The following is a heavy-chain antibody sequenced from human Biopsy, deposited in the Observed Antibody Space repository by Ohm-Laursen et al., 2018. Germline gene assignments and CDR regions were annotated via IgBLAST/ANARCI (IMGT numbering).Heavy chain of an antibody. J-gene: IGHJ5*02. CDR3: ATVRGLVWFGELIA. CDR1: GGTFSASD. CDR2: IIPIFQTT. D-gene: IGHD3-10*01. V-gene: IGHV1-69*06. Sequence: ASSVKVSCKVIGGTFSASDISWVRLAPGHGLEFVGGIIPIFQTTHYAQSFQGRVTIVADKSTSTAYMELSSLRSDDTAIYYCATVRGLVWFGELIAWGQGTLVTVSS.